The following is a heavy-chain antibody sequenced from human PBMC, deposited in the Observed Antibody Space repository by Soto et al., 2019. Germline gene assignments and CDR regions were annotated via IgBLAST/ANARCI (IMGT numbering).Heavy chain of an antibody. V-gene: IGHV3-30*18. CDR3: ANSLRFLECLYGYGMDG. D-gene: IGHD3-3*01. CDR2: ISYDGSNK. J-gene: IGHJ6*02. Sequence: GGSLRLSCAASGFTFSSYGMHWVRQAPGKGLEWVAVISYDGSNKYYADSVKGRFTISRDNSKNTLYLQMNSLRAEDTAVYYCANSLRFLECLYGYGMDGWGQGTTVTVSS. CDR1: GFTFSSYG.